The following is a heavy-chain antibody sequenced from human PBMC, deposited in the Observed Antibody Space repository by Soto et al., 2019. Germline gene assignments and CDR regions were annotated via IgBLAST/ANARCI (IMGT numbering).Heavy chain of an antibody. CDR1: GGTFSSYA. J-gene: IGHJ6*02. CDR3: ANDLHCSSTSCYQTYYYYYGMDV. Sequence: QVQLVQSGAEVKKPGSSVKVSCKASGGTFSSYAISWVRQAPGQGLEWKGGIIPIFGTANYAQKFQGRVTITADKSTSTAYMELSSLSSEDTAVYYCANDLHCSSTSCYQTYYYYYGMDVWGQGTTVTVSS. V-gene: IGHV1-69*06. CDR2: IIPIFGTA. D-gene: IGHD2-2*01.